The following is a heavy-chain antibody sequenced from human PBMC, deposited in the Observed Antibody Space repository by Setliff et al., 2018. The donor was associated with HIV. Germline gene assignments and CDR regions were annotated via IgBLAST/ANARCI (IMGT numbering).Heavy chain of an antibody. Sequence: PGESLRLSCAASGFSLGAYAMSWVRQAPGKGLEWVSVMSGSGDTTYYADSVKGRFTISRDNSKNTVYLQMNSLRAGDTAVYYCAKTFYYDSSGNHNFEYWGQGTLVTVSS. D-gene: IGHD3-22*01. CDR1: GFSLGAYA. J-gene: IGHJ4*02. CDR2: MSGSGDTT. V-gene: IGHV3-23*01. CDR3: AKTFYYDSSGNHNFEY.